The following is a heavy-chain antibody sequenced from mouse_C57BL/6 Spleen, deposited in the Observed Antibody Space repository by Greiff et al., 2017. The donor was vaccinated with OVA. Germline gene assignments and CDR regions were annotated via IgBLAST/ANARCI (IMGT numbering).Heavy chain of an antibody. CDR1: GFTFSDYG. CDR3: AGSSYRYFDV. CDR2: ISSGSSTI. Sequence: EVMLVESGGGLVKPGGSLKLSCAASGFTFSDYGMHWVRQAPEKGLEWVAYISSGSSTIYYADTVKGRFTISRDNAKNTLFLQMTSLRSEDTAMYYCAGSSYRYFDVWGTGTTVTVSS. D-gene: IGHD1-1*01. J-gene: IGHJ1*03. V-gene: IGHV5-17*01.